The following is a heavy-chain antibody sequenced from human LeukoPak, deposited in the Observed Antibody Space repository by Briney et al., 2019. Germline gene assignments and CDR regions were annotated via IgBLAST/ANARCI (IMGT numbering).Heavy chain of an antibody. D-gene: IGHD1-26*01. Sequence: GGSLRLSCAASGFTFSSYAMSWVRQAPGKGLDWVSGISGSGGSTYYADFVKGRFTISRDNSKNTLYLQMNSLRAEDPAVYFCAKDLRGSYCTSYFDYWGQGTLVTVSS. V-gene: IGHV3-23*01. CDR2: ISGSGGST. CDR3: AKDLRGSYCTSYFDY. CDR1: GFTFSSYA. J-gene: IGHJ4*02.